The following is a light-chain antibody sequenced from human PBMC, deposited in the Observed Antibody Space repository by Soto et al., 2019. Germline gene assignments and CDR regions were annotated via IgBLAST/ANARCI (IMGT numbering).Light chain of an antibody. CDR2: AAS. Sequence: DIQVSMSPSALSAYIGDRVTITCRASLPISNYLAWYQQKPGKIPNLLIYAASTLQAGVPSRFSGSGSGTDFTLTISSLEPEDFAVYCCQHRRNLLLPFCGGTKV. J-gene: IGKJ4*01. V-gene: IGKV1-27*01. CDR1: LPISNY. CDR3: QHRRNLLLP.